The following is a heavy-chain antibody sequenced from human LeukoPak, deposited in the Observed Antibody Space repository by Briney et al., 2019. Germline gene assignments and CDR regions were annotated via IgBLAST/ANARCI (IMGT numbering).Heavy chain of an antibody. J-gene: IGHJ4*02. CDR1: GFTFDDYA. V-gene: IGHV3-9*01. Sequence: GGSLRLSCAASGFTFDDYAMHWVRQAPGKGLEWVSDISWNSGSIGYADSVKGRFTISRDNAKNSLYLQMNSLRAEDTALYYCAKAYQLLSPPDYWGQGTLVTVSS. CDR3: AKAYQLLSPPDY. CDR2: ISWNSGSI. D-gene: IGHD2-2*01.